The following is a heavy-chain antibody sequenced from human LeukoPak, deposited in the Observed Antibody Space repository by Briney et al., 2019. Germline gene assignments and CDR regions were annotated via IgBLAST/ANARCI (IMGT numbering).Heavy chain of an antibody. Sequence: PGGSLRLSCAASGFTFGSFSMRWVRQAPGKGLEWVSLIYSGGSTYYADSVKGRFTISRDNSKNTLYLQMNSLRAEDTAVYYCARGRGWFDPWGQGTLVTVSS. CDR1: GFTFGSFS. J-gene: IGHJ5*02. CDR2: IYSGGST. V-gene: IGHV3-53*01. CDR3: ARGRGWFDP.